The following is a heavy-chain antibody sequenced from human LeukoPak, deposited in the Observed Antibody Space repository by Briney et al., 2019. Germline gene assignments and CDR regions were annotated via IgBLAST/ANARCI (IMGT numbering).Heavy chain of an antibody. J-gene: IGHJ1*01. D-gene: IGHD3-22*01. V-gene: IGHV3-74*01. Sequence: GGSLRLSCEASGFAFSRYWMHWVRQAPGKGLVWVSRIKSGGKTNYADSVKGRFTISRDNAKNTVSLQMDSLGAEDTGVYYCARAPSEVGGYYPEYFRHWGQGTLVTVSS. CDR3: ARAPSEVGGYYPEYFRH. CDR1: GFAFSRYW. CDR2: IKSGGKT.